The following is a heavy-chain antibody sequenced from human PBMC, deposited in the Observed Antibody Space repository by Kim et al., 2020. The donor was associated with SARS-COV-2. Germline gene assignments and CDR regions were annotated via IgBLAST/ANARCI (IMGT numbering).Heavy chain of an antibody. CDR2: IYYSGIT. Sequence: SETLSLTCTVSGGSISSTPHYWSWIRQPPGKGLEWIGSIYYSGITYYNPSLKIRVTMSVDTSKNQFSLKLSPVTAADTAVYYCARFQEASGNYVEAFDIWGQGTMVTVSS. V-gene: IGHV4-39*01. D-gene: IGHD1-26*01. CDR3: ARFQEASGNYVEAFDI. CDR1: GGSISSTPHY. J-gene: IGHJ3*02.